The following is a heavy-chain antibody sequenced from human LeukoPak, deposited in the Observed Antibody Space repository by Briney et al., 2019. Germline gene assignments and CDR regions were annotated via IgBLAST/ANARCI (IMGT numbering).Heavy chain of an antibody. CDR2: ISSSSSYI. D-gene: IGHD5-18*01. V-gene: IGHV3-21*01. CDR3: ARDEYSYGSTPHDY. Sequence: GGSLRLSCAASGFTFSSYSMNWVRQAPGKGLEWVSSISSSSSYIYYADSVKGRFTISRDNAKDSLYLQMNSLRAEDTAVYYCARDEYSYGSTPHDYWAREPWSPSPQ. J-gene: IGHJ4*02. CDR1: GFTFSSYS.